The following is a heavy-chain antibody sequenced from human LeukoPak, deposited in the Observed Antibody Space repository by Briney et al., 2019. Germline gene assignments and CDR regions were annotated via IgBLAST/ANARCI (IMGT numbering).Heavy chain of an antibody. CDR3: ARFKVGTNTTQKNAFDI. CDR1: GFTFSSYA. V-gene: IGHV3-30*03. Sequence: GGSLRFSCAASGFTFSSYAMSWVRQAPGKRLEWVAVISFDATKEYFGKSVKGRFTISRDNSKATLYLQMHRLRIEDTALYFCARFKVGTNTTQKNAFDIWGRGTVVAVSS. CDR2: ISFDATKE. J-gene: IGHJ3*02. D-gene: IGHD1-1*01.